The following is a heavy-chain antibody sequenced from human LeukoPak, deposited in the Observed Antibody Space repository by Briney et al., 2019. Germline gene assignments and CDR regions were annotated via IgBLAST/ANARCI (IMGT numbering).Heavy chain of an antibody. CDR3: ARLTPDIVVVVAEYWYFDL. D-gene: IGHD2-15*01. CDR2: IYYSGST. Sequence: TSETLSLTCTVSGGSISSSSYYWGRIRQPPGKGLEWIGSIYYSGSTYYNPFLKSRVTISVDTSKNQFSLKLSSVTAADTAVYYCARLTPDIVVVVAEYWYFDLWGRGTLVTVSS. J-gene: IGHJ2*01. CDR1: GGSISSSSYY. V-gene: IGHV4-39*01.